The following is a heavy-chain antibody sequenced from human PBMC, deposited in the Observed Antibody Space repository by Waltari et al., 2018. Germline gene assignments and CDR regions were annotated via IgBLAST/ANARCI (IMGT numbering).Heavy chain of an antibody. CDR2: IYYSGST. CDR3: ARVVAARHQAQGYFYL. Sequence: QVQLQESGPGLVKPSETLSLTCTVSGGSISSHYWSWIRQPPGKGLEWIGYIYYSGSTNYNPSLKSRVTISVDTSKNQFSLKLSSVTAADTAVYYCARVVAARHQAQGYFYLWGRGTLVTVSS. V-gene: IGHV4-59*11. CDR1: GGSISSHY. D-gene: IGHD6-6*01. J-gene: IGHJ2*01.